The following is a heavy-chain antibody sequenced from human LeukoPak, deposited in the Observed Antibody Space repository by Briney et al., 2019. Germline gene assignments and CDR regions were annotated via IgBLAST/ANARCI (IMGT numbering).Heavy chain of an antibody. CDR2: IIPIFCTA. CDR1: GGTFSSYA. Sequence: SVKVSCKASGGTFSSYAISWVRQAPGQGLEWMGGIIPIFCTANYAQKFQGRVTITADKSTGTAYMELSSLRSEDTAMYYCASGFWSGYYLLDYWGQGTLATVSS. D-gene: IGHD3-3*01. J-gene: IGHJ4*02. V-gene: IGHV1-69*06. CDR3: ASGFWSGYYLLDY.